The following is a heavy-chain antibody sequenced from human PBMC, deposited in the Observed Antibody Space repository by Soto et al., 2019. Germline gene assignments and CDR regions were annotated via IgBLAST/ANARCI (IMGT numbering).Heavy chain of an antibody. CDR2: MYYSGST. Sequence: SETLSLTCTVSPGSISVGSYYWGLIRQPPGKGLEWIGSMYYSGSTYYNPSLKSRVTISVDTSRNQFSLNLNSVTAADTAVYYCARTGLYSSSWYLNWGQGTLVTVSS. CDR1: PGSISVGSYY. V-gene: IGHV4-39*01. D-gene: IGHD6-13*01. J-gene: IGHJ4*02. CDR3: ARTGLYSSSWYLN.